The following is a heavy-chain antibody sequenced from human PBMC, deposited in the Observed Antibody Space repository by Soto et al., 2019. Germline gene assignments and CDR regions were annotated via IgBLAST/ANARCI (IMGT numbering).Heavy chain of an antibody. J-gene: IGHJ1*01. Sequence: ASVKVSCKASGYTFTSYYMHWVRQAPGQGLEWMGIINPSGGSTSYAQKFQGRVTMTRDTSTSTVYMELSSLRSEDTAVYHCASYDYGDAEYFQHWGQGTLVTVSS. D-gene: IGHD4-17*01. CDR2: INPSGGST. CDR3: ASYDYGDAEYFQH. CDR1: GYTFTSYY. V-gene: IGHV1-46*03.